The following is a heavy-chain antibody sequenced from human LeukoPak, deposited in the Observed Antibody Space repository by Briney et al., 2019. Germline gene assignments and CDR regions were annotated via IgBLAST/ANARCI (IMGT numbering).Heavy chain of an antibody. CDR2: INPNSGGT. Sequence: ASVKVSCKASGYTFTGYYMHWVRQAPGQGLEWMGWINPNSGGTNYAQKFQGRVTMTRDTSISTAYMELSSLRSEDTAVYYCARGRYCSSTSCYIYYYYYMDVWGKGTTVTISS. CDR3: ARGRYCSSTSCYIYYYYYMDV. D-gene: IGHD2-2*02. V-gene: IGHV1-2*02. J-gene: IGHJ6*03. CDR1: GYTFTGYY.